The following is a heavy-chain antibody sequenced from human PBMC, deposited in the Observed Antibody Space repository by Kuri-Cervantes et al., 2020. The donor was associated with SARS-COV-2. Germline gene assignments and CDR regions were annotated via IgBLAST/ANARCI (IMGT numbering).Heavy chain of an antibody. CDR2: IYYSGST. J-gene: IGHJ3*02. CDR3: ARRTLDTAMVRGVRAPNDAFDI. CDR1: GGSISSSSYY. D-gene: IGHD5-18*01. V-gene: IGHV4-39*01. Sequence: SETLSLTCTVSGGSISSSSYYWGWIRQPPGKGLEWIGSIYYSGSTYYNPSLKSRVTISVDTSKNQFSLKLSSVTAADTAVYYCARRTLDTAMVRGVRAPNDAFDIWGQGTMDTVSS.